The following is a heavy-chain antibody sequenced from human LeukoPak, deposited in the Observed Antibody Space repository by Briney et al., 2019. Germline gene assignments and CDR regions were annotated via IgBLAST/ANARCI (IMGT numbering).Heavy chain of an antibody. CDR2: IYYSGST. V-gene: IGHV4-59*08. J-gene: IGHJ4*02. CDR1: GGSLSYYY. Sequence: SETLSLTCTVSGGSLSYYYWSWIRQPPGKGLEWIGYIYYSGSTNYNPSLKSRVTISVDTSKNQLSLKLSSVTAADTAVYYCARRSVAGTWDYWGQGTPVTVSS. D-gene: IGHD6-19*01. CDR3: ARRSVAGTWDY.